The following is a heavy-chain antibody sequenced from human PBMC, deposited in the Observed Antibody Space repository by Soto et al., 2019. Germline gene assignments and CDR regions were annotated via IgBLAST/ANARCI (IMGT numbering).Heavy chain of an antibody. CDR3: ARDHGGSTWFVGVYYFFGLDV. D-gene: IGHD6-13*01. V-gene: IGHV3-48*02. CDR2: ISSSGGAI. J-gene: IGHJ6*02. CDR1: GFIFSDYT. Sequence: EVQLGESGGDLVQPGGSLRLSCAASGFIFSDYTMTWVRQAPGRGLEFVSHISSSGGAIFYAESVKGRFTVSRDNAKNSLYLQMTSLRDDDTAVYFCARDHGGSTWFVGVYYFFGLDVWGQGTAVTVSS.